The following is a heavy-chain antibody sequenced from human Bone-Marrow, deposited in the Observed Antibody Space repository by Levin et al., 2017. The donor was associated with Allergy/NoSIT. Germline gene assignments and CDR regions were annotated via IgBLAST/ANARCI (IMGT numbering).Heavy chain of an antibody. D-gene: IGHD6-13*01. CDR2: VNRDGSST. CDR3: VKSSTSSSYSDNNDVFDY. J-gene: IGHJ4*02. V-gene: IGHV3-74*01. Sequence: PGGSLRLSCAASGFTFSAYWMHWVRQAPGKGLVWVSRVNRDGSSTTYADSVKGRFTISRDNAKNTLYLQMNSLRAEDTAVYYCVKSSTSSSYSDNNDVFDYWGQGTLVTVSS. CDR1: GFTFSAYW.